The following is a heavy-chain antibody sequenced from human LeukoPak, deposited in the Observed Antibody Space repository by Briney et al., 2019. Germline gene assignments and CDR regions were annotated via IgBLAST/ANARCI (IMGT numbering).Heavy chain of an antibody. CDR2: IIPIFGTA. Sequence: GSSVKVSCKASGGTFSSYAISWVRQAPGQGLEWMGGIIPIFGTANYALKFQGRVTITADESTSTAYMELSSLRSEDTAVYYCARGPPIGWGAPDYWGQGTLVTVSS. J-gene: IGHJ4*02. V-gene: IGHV1-69*01. CDR3: ARGPPIGWGAPDY. CDR1: GGTFSSYA. D-gene: IGHD3-16*01.